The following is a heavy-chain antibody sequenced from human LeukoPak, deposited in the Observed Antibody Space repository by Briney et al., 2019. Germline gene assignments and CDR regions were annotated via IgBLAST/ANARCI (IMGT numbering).Heavy chain of an antibody. CDR3: AHLTTIFGVVSFFDY. CDR1: GLSLTNSGVG. Sequence: SGPTLVKPTQTLTLTCTFSGLSLTNSGVGVGWIRQPPGKALEWLAFIFWDGDKRYNPSLKTRVTIPTDTSHNEVVLRVTNVDPADTGTYYCAHLTTIFGVVSFFDYWGQGSLVSVSS. D-gene: IGHD3-3*01. V-gene: IGHV2-5*02. CDR2: IFWDGDK. J-gene: IGHJ4*01.